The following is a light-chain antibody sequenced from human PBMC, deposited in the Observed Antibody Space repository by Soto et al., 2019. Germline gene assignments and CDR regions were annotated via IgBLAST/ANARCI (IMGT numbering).Light chain of an antibody. CDR3: QQYGSSLTWT. J-gene: IGKJ1*01. V-gene: IGKV3-20*01. CDR2: GAS. CDR1: QSVSSSY. Sequence: EIVLTQSPGTLSLSPGERATLSCRASQSVSSSYLAWYQQKPGQAPRLLIYGASSRATGIPDRFSGSGSGTDFTLTISRLEPEDFAVYYCQQYGSSLTWTFGQGPTVDIK.